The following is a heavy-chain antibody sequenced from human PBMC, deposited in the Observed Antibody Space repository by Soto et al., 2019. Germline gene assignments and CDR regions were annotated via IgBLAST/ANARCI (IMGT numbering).Heavy chain of an antibody. CDR1: GFTFRSYG. CDR2: IWYDGSNK. Sequence: QVQLVESGGGVVQPGRSLRLSCAASGFTFRSYGMHWVRQAPGKGLEWVAVIWYDGSNKYYADSVKGRFTISRDNSKNTLYLQMNSLRAEDTAVYYCARGGCSGGSCLIDYWGQGTLVTVSS. D-gene: IGHD2-15*01. J-gene: IGHJ4*02. V-gene: IGHV3-33*01. CDR3: ARGGCSGGSCLIDY.